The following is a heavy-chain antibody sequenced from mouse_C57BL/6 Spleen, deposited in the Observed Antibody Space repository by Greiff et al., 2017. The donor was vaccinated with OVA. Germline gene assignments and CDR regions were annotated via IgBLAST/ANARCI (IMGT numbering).Heavy chain of an antibody. D-gene: IGHD2-1*01. CDR3: ARRGNYDYWYFDV. CDR1: GFTFSSYT. Sequence: EVMLVESGGGLVKPGGSLKLSCAASGFTFSSYTMSWVRQTPETRLEWVATISGGGGNTYYPDSVKGRFTISRDNAKNTLYLQMSSLRSEDTALDYCARRGNYDYWYFDVWGTGTTVTVSS. J-gene: IGHJ1*03. V-gene: IGHV5-9*01. CDR2: ISGGGGNT.